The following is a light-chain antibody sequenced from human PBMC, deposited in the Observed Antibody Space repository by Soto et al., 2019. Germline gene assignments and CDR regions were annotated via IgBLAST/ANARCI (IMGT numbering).Light chain of an antibody. V-gene: IGLV1-40*01. CDR1: SSNIGAGYD. CDR2: GNS. CDR3: QSYDSSLSALV. Sequence: QSVLTQPPSVSGAPGQRVTISCTGSSSNIGAGYDVHWYQQLPGTAPKLLIYGNSNRPSGVPDRFSGSKSGTSASLAINGLQAEDEADYYCQSYDSSLSALVFGGGTKLTVL. J-gene: IGLJ2*01.